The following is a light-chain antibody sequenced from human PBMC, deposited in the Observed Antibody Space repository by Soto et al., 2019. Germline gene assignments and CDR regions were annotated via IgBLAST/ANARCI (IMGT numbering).Light chain of an antibody. CDR3: QQFGSSPGT. V-gene: IGKV3-20*01. Sequence: EIVLTQSPGTLSLSPGERATLSCRASQSVSSNYLGWFQQKPGQAPRLLIFGASYRDTGIPDRFSGSGSGTDFTLTIRRLEPEDFAMYYGQQFGSSPGTFGQGTEVEVK. CDR1: QSVSSNY. J-gene: IGKJ1*01. CDR2: GAS.